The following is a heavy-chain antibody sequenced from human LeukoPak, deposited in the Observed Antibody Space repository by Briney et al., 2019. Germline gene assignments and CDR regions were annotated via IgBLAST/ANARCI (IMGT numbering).Heavy chain of an antibody. D-gene: IGHD3-10*01. CDR2: IYTSGST. V-gene: IGHV4-4*07. J-gene: IGHJ4*02. CDR1: DASISSYY. Sequence: SETLSLTCTFSDASISSYYWSWIRQPAGKRLQWIGRIYTSGSTNYNPSLKSRVTISLDTSKNQFSLNLFPVPAADTAMYYCTRANGYGFIDYWGQGTLVTVSS. CDR3: TRANGYGFIDY.